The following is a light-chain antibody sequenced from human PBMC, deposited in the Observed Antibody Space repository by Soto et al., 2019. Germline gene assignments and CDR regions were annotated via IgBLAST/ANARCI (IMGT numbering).Light chain of an antibody. CDR2: EDT. J-gene: IGLJ3*02. Sequence: QSALTQPASVSGSPGQSITISCIGTRGDVGTYNLVSWYQQHPGKAPKLMIYEDTKRPSGIPDRFSGSKSGTSATLGITGLQSGDEADYYCGTWDTSLSNGVFGGGTKLTVL. CDR3: GTWDTSLSNGV. V-gene: IGLV2-14*02. CDR1: RGDVGTYNL.